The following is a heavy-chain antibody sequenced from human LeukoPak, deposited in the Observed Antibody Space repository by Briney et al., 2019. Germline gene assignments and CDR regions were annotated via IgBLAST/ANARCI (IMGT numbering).Heavy chain of an antibody. D-gene: IGHD6-13*01. Sequence: PGGSLRLSCAASGFTFRSYGIHWVRQAPGKGLEWVAFIRFDGSNEYYADSVKGRFTISRDDSKNTLFVQMNSLRAEDTAVYYCAKDRVAAAGSFRSMDVWDKGTTVTVSS. CDR1: GFTFRSYG. CDR3: AKDRVAAAGSFRSMDV. CDR2: IRFDGSNE. J-gene: IGHJ6*03. V-gene: IGHV3-30*02.